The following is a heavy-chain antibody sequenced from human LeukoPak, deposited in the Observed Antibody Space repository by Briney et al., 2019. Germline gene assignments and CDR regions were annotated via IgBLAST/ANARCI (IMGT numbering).Heavy chain of an antibody. Sequence: GGSLRLSCAASGFTFDDYGMSWVRQAPGKGLEWVSGINRNGGSTGYADSVKGRFTISRDNAKNSLYLQMNSLRVEDTALYYCARVGGSDLDGDAFDIWGQGTLVTVSS. J-gene: IGHJ3*02. CDR2: INRNGGST. D-gene: IGHD1-26*01. V-gene: IGHV3-20*04. CDR1: GFTFDDYG. CDR3: ARVGGSDLDGDAFDI.